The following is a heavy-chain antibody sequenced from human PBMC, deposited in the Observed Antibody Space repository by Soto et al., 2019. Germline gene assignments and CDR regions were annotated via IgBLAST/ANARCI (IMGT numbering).Heavy chain of an antibody. Sequence: QITLKESGPPLVKPTQTLTLTCTFSGFSLSTSGVGVGWIRQPPGKALEWLALIYWDDDKRYSPSLKSRLTITKDTSKNQVVLTMTNMDPVDTATYYCAHRQDYDSSGYTYFDYWGQGTLVTVSS. CDR1: GFSLSTSGVG. V-gene: IGHV2-5*02. CDR2: IYWDDDK. D-gene: IGHD3-22*01. J-gene: IGHJ4*02. CDR3: AHRQDYDSSGYTYFDY.